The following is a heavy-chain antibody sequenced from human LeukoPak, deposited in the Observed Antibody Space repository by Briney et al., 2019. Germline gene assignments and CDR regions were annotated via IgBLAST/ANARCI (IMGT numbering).Heavy chain of an antibody. Sequence: GGSLRLSCAASGFTFDDYSMHWVRQAPGKGLEWVSLISWDSGDTYYADSVKGRFTVSRDNSKNSLYLQMNSLRTEDTALCYCAKSGRVATRFYYFDQWGQGTLVSVSS. CDR1: GFTFDDYS. CDR3: AKSGRVATRFYYFDQ. V-gene: IGHV3-43*01. D-gene: IGHD1-26*01. J-gene: IGHJ4*02. CDR2: ISWDSGDT.